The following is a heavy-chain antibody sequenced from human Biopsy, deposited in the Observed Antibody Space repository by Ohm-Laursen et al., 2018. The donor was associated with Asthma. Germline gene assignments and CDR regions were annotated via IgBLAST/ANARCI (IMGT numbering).Heavy chain of an antibody. CDR2: ISFDGSNK. CDR3: AKDVFPGWELRRGPDY. D-gene: IGHD1-26*01. J-gene: IGHJ4*02. CDR1: GFTFSNYG. V-gene: IGHV3-30*18. Sequence: SLRLSCAASGFTFSNYGMHWVRQAPGKGLDWVAVISFDGSNKNYTDSVKGRFTISRDNSRNTLHLQMNSLRAEDTAVYYCAKDVFPGWELRRGPDYWGQGTLGTVFS.